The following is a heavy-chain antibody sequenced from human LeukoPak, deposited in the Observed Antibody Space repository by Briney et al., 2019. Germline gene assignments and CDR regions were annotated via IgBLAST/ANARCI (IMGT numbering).Heavy chain of an antibody. CDR3: AKDREYSSSSGWFDP. D-gene: IGHD6-6*01. Sequence: GGSLRLSCAASGFTFSSYGMHWVRQAPGKGLEWVAFIRYDGSNKYYADSVKGRFTISRDNSKNTLYLQMNSLRAEDTAVYYCAKDREYSSSSGWFDPWGQGTLVTVSS. V-gene: IGHV3-30*02. CDR1: GFTFSSYG. CDR2: IRYDGSNK. J-gene: IGHJ5*02.